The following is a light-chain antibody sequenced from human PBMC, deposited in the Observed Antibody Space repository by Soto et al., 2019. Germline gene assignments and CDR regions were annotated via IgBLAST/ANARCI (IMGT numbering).Light chain of an antibody. CDR2: CAS. CDR1: QSVSCW. J-gene: IGKJ2*01. Sequence: DIQLTQSPSILSASEGDRVTITCRASQSVSCWLAWYQQKPGKAPTLLIYCASTLDTGVPSRFSGGRCETEYIPPISSLLTEDFGTYYCSQHSSNSLYSFGQGTKLEIK. V-gene: IGKV1-5*01. CDR3: SQHSSNSLYS.